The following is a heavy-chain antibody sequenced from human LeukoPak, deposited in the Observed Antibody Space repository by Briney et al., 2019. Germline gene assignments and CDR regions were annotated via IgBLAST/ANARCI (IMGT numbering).Heavy chain of an antibody. J-gene: IGHJ6*02. CDR3: ARGRGSITMVRGVPPYYYYYGMDV. CDR2: INHSGSI. V-gene: IGHV4-34*01. CDR1: GGSFSGYY. Sequence: SETLSLTCAVYGGSFSGYYWSWIRQPPGKGLEWIGEINHSGSINYNPSLKSRVTISVDTSKNQFSLKLSSVTAADTAVYYCARGRGSITMVRGVPPYYYYYGMDVWGQGTTVTVSS. D-gene: IGHD3-10*01.